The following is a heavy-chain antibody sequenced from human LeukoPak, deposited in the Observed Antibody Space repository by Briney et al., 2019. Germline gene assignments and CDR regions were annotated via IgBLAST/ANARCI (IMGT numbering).Heavy chain of an antibody. CDR1: GYTFTGYY. D-gene: IGHD3-22*01. V-gene: IGHV1-2*06. J-gene: IGHJ4*02. CDR2: INPNSGGT. Sequence: ASVKVSCKASGYTFTGYYMHWVRQAPGQGLEWMGRINPNSGGTNYAQKFQGRVTMTRDTSISTAYMELSRQRSDDTAVYYCARDDYDSSGTNWGQGTLVTVSS. CDR3: ARDDYDSSGTN.